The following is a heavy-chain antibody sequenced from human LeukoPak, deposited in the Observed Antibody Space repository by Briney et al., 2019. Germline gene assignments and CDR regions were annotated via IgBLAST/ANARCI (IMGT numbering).Heavy chain of an antibody. Sequence: SETLSLTCAVYGGSFSGYYWSWIRQPPGKGLEWIGEINHSGSTNYNPSLKSRVTISVDTSKNQFSLKLSSVTAADTAVYYCARLLGHVTTYDYWGQGTLVTVSS. CDR3: ARLLGHVTTYDY. D-gene: IGHD4-11*01. CDR1: GGSFSGYY. V-gene: IGHV4-34*01. CDR2: INHSGST. J-gene: IGHJ4*02.